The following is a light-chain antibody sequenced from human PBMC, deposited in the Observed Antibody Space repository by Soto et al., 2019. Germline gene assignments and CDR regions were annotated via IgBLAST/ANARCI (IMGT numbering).Light chain of an antibody. CDR3: HQYYDTPWT. CDR2: WAS. CDR1: QSVLYTSNNENY. Sequence: DIVMTQSPDSLAVSLGERATINCKSSQSVLYTSNNENYLAWYQQKPGQPPKLLIYWASTRESGVPDRFTGSGSGTDFTLTISSLQAEDVAVYYCHQYYDTPWTFGQGTKVDNK. V-gene: IGKV4-1*01. J-gene: IGKJ1*01.